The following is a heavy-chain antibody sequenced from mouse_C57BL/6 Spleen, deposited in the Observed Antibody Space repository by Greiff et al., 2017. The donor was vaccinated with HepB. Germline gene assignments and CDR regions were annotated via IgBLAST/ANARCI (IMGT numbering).Heavy chain of an antibody. CDR1: GYTFTSYG. D-gene: IGHD1-1*01. CDR2: IYPGGGYT. J-gene: IGHJ2*01. CDR3: ARGDFDGNRRTSFAY. V-gene: IGHV1-63*01. Sequence: VQLLQSGAELVRPGTSVKLSCKASGYTFTSYGIGWVQQRPGQGLEWIGNIYPGGGYTYYNEKFKGTATLTADKASSTPYMQISSLTSEDSAIYYCARGDFDGNRRTSFAYWGQGTTVTVSS.